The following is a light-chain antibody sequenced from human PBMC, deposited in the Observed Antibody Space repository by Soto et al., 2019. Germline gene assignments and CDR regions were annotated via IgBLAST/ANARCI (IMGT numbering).Light chain of an antibody. J-gene: IGKJ2*01. Sequence: AIRMTQSPSSFSASTGDRVTITCRASQGISSYLAWYQQKPGKAPKLLIYAASTLQSGVPSRFSGSGSGTDFTLTISCLQSEDFATHYCQQYYSYPLYTFGQGTKLGIK. CDR1: QGISSY. V-gene: IGKV1-8*01. CDR3: QQYYSYPLYT. CDR2: AAS.